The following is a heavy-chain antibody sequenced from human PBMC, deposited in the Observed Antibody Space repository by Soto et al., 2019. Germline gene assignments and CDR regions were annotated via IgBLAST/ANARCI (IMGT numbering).Heavy chain of an antibody. Sequence: GESLKISCAASGFTFSGHDMHWVRQATGKGLEWVSGIDTAGATYYPGSVKGRFTISRENAKNSLYLQMNSLRAEDTALYYCVREGQNSGLDAFDIWGQGTMVTVSS. J-gene: IGHJ3*02. CDR3: VREGQNSGLDAFDI. D-gene: IGHD5-12*01. CDR2: IDTAGAT. CDR1: GFTFSGHD. V-gene: IGHV3-13*01.